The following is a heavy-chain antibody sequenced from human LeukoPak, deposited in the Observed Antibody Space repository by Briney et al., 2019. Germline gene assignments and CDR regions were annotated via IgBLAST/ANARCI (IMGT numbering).Heavy chain of an antibody. Sequence: GGSPRLSCAASGFTFSSYGMHWVRQAPGKGLEWVAVISYDGSNKYYADSVKGRFTISRDNSKNTLYLQMNSLRAEDTAVYYCAKETGYWGQGTLVTVSS. CDR3: AKETGY. D-gene: IGHD3-10*01. CDR1: GFTFSSYG. J-gene: IGHJ4*02. V-gene: IGHV3-30*18. CDR2: ISYDGSNK.